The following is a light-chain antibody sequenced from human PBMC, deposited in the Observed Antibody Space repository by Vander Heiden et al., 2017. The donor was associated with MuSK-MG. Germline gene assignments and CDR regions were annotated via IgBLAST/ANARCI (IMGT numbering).Light chain of an antibody. Sequence: DIQMTQSPSSLSASVGDRVTITCRASQSISSYLNWYQQKPGKAPKLLIYAASSLQSGVPSRFSGSGSGTDFTLTISRLQPEDLATYYCQQRDSTPFTFGHGTKVDIK. CDR1: QSISSY. CDR2: AAS. J-gene: IGKJ3*01. V-gene: IGKV1-39*01. CDR3: QQRDSTPFT.